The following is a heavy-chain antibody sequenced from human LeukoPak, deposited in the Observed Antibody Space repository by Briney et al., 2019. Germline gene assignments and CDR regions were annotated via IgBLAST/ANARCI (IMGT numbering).Heavy chain of an antibody. D-gene: IGHD3-10*01. V-gene: IGHV4-34*01. Sequence: SETLSLTCAVYGGSFSDYYWTWIRQPPGKGLEWIGEINHSGSTKYNPSLKSRVTISVDTSKNQFSLILNSVTAADTAVYYCGSLSERFDPDFWGQGTLVTVSS. CDR3: GSLSERFDPDF. J-gene: IGHJ4*02. CDR2: INHSGST. CDR1: GGSFSDYY.